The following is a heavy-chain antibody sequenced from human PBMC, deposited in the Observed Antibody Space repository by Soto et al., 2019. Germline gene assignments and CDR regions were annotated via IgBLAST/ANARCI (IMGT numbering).Heavy chain of an antibody. V-gene: IGHV4-30-2*01. CDR2: IYHSRST. CDR1: GGSISSGGYS. Sequence: PSETLSLTCAVSGGSISSGGYSWSWIRQPPGKGLECIGYIYHSRSTYYNPSLKSRVTISVDRSKNQFSLKLSSVTAADTAVYYCARGPPLGYWGQETLVTVSS. CDR3: ARGPPLGY. J-gene: IGHJ4*02.